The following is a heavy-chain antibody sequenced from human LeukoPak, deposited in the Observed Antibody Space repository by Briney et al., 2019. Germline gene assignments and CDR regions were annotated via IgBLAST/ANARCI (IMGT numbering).Heavy chain of an antibody. CDR2: IYYSGST. Sequence: PSETLSLTCTVYGGSISSYYWSWIRQPPRKGLEWIGYIYYSGSTNYNPPLKSRVTISVDTSKNQFSLKLSSVTAADTAMYYCARHGGADYRWTPDIWGQGTLVTVSS. J-gene: IGHJ4*02. V-gene: IGHV4-59*08. CDR1: GGSISSYY. D-gene: IGHD3-16*02. CDR3: ARHGGADYRWTPDI.